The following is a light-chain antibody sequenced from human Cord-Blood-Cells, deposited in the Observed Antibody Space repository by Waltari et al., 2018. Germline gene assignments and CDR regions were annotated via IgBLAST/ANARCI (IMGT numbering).Light chain of an antibody. V-gene: IGKV3-20*01. J-gene: IGKJ1*01. Sequence: EIVLTQSPGTLSLSQGERATLSCRASQSVSSSYLAWYQQKPGKAPRLLIYGASSRATGIPDRFSGSGSGTDFTLTISRLEPEDFAVYYCQQYGSSPWTFGQGTKVEIK. CDR1: QSVSSSY. CDR3: QQYGSSPWT. CDR2: GAS.